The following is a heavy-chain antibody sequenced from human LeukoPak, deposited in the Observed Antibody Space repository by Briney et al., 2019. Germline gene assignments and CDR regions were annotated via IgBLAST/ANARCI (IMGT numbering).Heavy chain of an antibody. D-gene: IGHD2-2*01. CDR1: GFTFSSYG. Sequence: GRSLRLSCAASGFTFSSYGMHWVRQAPGKGLEWVAVISYDGSNKYYADSVKGRFTISRDNSKNTLYLQMNSLRAEDTAVYYCAKELTNGMDVWGQGTTVTVSS. J-gene: IGHJ6*02. CDR2: ISYDGSNK. CDR3: AKELTNGMDV. V-gene: IGHV3-30*18.